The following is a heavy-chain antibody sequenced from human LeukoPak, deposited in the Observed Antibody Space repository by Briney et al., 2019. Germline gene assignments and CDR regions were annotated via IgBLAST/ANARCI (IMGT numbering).Heavy chain of an antibody. V-gene: IGHV1-46*01. CDR3: ARGNVHTAAAMYYFDY. J-gene: IGHJ4*02. CDR2: IHPSGGST. CDR1: GYTFTSYY. D-gene: IGHD6-13*01. Sequence: ASVKVSCKASGYTFTSYYMHWVRQGPGQGLEWMGIIHPSGGSTSYAQKFQGRVTMTRDTSTSTVYMELSSLRSEDTAVYYCARGNVHTAAAMYYFDYWGQGTLVTVSS.